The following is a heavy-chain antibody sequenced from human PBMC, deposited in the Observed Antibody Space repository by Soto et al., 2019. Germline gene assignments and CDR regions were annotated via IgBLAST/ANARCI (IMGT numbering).Heavy chain of an antibody. J-gene: IGHJ4*02. V-gene: IGHV1-18*01. Sequence: ASVKVSCKASGYTFTSYGISWVRQAPGQGLEWMGWISAYNGNTNYAQKLQGRVTMTTDTSTSTAYMELRSLRSDDTAVYYCARDSRIAAAGANDYWGQGTLVTVSS. CDR1: GYTFTSYG. CDR3: ARDSRIAAAGANDY. CDR2: ISAYNGNT. D-gene: IGHD6-13*01.